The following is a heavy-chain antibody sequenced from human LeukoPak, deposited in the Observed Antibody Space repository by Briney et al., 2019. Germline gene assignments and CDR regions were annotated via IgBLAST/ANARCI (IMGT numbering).Heavy chain of an antibody. Sequence: ASVKVSCKASGYTFTGYYMHWVRQAPGQGLEWMGWINPNSGGTNYAQKFQGRVTMTRDTSISTAYMELSRLRSDDTAVYYCARNALVPDGSYGSGSSLAYYMDVWGKGTTVTISS. CDR1: GYTFTGYY. D-gene: IGHD3-10*01. V-gene: IGHV1-2*02. J-gene: IGHJ6*03. CDR2: INPNSGGT. CDR3: ARNALVPDGSYGSGSSLAYYMDV.